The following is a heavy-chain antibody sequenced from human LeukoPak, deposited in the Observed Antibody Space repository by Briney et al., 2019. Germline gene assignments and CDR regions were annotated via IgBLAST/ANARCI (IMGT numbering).Heavy chain of an antibody. Sequence: SETLSLTCAVYGGSFSGYYWSWIRQPPGKGLEWIGEINHSGSTNYNPPLKSRVTISVDTSKNQFSLKLSSVTAADTAVYYCARGLVDYWGQGTLVTVSS. CDR1: GGSFSGYY. CDR2: INHSGST. CDR3: ARGLVDY. D-gene: IGHD2-15*01. J-gene: IGHJ4*02. V-gene: IGHV4-34*01.